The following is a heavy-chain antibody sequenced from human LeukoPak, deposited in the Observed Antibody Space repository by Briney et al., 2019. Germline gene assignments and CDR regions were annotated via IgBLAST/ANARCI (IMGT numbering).Heavy chain of an antibody. CDR2: ISSSGSPI. CDR1: GFSFRIYS. Sequence: GGSLRLSCTASGFSFRIYSMNWVRQAPGKGLEWLSYISSSGSPIHYADSVKGRFTISRDNAKNSLSLQMNSLRAEDTAVYYCARGRYSSRSGGYYFDIWGQGTLVTVSS. J-gene: IGHJ4*02. V-gene: IGHV3-48*04. CDR3: ARGRYSSRSGGYYFDI. D-gene: IGHD2-2*01.